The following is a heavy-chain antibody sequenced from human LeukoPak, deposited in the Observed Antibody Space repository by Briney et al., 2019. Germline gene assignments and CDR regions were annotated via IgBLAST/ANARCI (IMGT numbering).Heavy chain of an antibody. CDR3: ARLHHYYDSSTKPFDY. Sequence: SETLSLTCAVYGGSFSGYYWSWIRQPPGKGLEWIGEINHSGSTNYNPSLKSRVTISVDTSKNQFSLKLSSVTAADTAVYYCARLHHYYDSSTKPFDYWGQGTLVTVSS. CDR1: GGSFSGYY. D-gene: IGHD3-22*01. CDR2: INHSGST. V-gene: IGHV4-34*01. J-gene: IGHJ4*02.